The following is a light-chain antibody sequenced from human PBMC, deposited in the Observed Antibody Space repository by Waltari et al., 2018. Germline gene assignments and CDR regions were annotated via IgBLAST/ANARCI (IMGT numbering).Light chain of an antibody. V-gene: IGKV3-20*01. CDR3: QQSGGSPFT. Sequence: IVLTQSPGTLSLSTGERATLSCRASQSIPSNYLAWYQQRPGRAPRLLIYIASSRATGIPDRLSGSGSGTDFTLTISRLEPEDFAVYYCQQSGGSPFTFGPGTTVDI. CDR1: QSIPSNY. CDR2: IAS. J-gene: IGKJ3*01.